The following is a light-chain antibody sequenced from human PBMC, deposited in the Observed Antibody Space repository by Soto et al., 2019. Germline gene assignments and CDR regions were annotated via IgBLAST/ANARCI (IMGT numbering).Light chain of an antibody. CDR1: SSDVGGYNS. V-gene: IGLV2-14*01. Sequence: QSALTQPASVSGSPGQSITISCTGTSSDVGGYNSVSWYQQYPGKAPKLVIYDVSNRPSGVSNRFSGSKSGNTASLTISGLQADDEADYYCSSTVVFGGGTKVTVL. CDR3: SSTVV. J-gene: IGLJ2*01. CDR2: DVS.